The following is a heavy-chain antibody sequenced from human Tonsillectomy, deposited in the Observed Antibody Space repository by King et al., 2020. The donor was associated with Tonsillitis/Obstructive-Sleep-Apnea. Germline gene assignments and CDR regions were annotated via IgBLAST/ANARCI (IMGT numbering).Heavy chain of an antibody. V-gene: IGHV4-34*01. D-gene: IGHD6-6*01. CDR3: ARGGGEAARRKRGCNWFDP. J-gene: IGHJ5*02. CDR1: GGSFSGYY. CDR2: INHSGST. Sequence: VQLPQWGAGLLKPSETLSLTCAVYGGSFSGYYWSWIRQPPGKGLEWIGEINHSGSTNYNPSLKSRVTISVDTSKNQFSLKLSSVTAADTAVYYCARGGGEAARRKRGCNWFDPWGQGTLVTVSS.